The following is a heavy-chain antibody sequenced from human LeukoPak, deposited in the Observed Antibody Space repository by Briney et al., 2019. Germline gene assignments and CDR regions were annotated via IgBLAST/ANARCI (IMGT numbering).Heavy chain of an antibody. CDR3: ARLYRQFGAFDI. CDR2: ISSSSSYI. D-gene: IGHD2-2*02. CDR1: GFTFSSYS. V-gene: IGHV3-21*01. Sequence: GGSLRHSCAASGFTFSSYSMNWVRQAPGKGLEWVSSISSSSSYIYYADSVKGRFTISRDNAKNSLYLQMNSLRAEDTAVYYCARLYRQFGAFDIWGQGTMVTVSS. J-gene: IGHJ3*02.